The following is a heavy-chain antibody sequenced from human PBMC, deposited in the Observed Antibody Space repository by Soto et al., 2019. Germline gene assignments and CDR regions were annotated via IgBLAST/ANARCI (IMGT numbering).Heavy chain of an antibody. CDR1: GDTFTDYY. CDR2: VNPSGGHT. CDR3: AREGHVVVVTAALDY. V-gene: IGHV1-46*01. D-gene: IGHD2-21*02. Sequence: QVQLMQSGAEVKKPGASVKVSCKASGDTFTDYYIHWVRQAPGQGLEWMGTVNPSGGHTTYAQHFLGRVTMTRDTSTSTLYMELTSLTSDDTAIYYCAREGHVVVVTAALDYWGQGTLVTVSS. J-gene: IGHJ4*02.